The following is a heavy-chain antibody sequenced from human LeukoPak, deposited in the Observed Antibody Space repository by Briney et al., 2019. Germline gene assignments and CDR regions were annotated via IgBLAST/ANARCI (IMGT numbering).Heavy chain of an antibody. V-gene: IGHV3-9*01. Sequence: GRSLRLSCEASGFSFDDYAMHWVRQAPGKGLEWVSGISWNSDAVGYADSVKGRFTISRDNAKNSLYLQMNSLRAEDTAVYYCARAHSNYPYYYYYMDVWGKGTTVTVSS. D-gene: IGHD4-11*01. CDR2: ISWNSDAV. CDR3: ARAHSNYPYYYYYMDV. CDR1: GFSFDDYA. J-gene: IGHJ6*03.